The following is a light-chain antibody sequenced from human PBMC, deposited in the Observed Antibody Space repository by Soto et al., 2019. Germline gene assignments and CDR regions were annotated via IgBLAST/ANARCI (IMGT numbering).Light chain of an antibody. V-gene: IGKV1-5*03. CDR3: QEYNTYSRT. Sequence: DITMTQSPSTLSASVGDRVTINCRASQSISSWLAWYQQKPGKAPNLLIYKASSLESGVPSRFSGSGSGTEFTLTISSLQPDDFATYYCQEYNTYSRTFGQGTKVDI. CDR1: QSISSW. CDR2: KAS. J-gene: IGKJ1*01.